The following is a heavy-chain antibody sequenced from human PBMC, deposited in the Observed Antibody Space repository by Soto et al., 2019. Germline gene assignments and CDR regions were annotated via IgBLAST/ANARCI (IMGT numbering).Heavy chain of an antibody. CDR1: GGSISSSSYY. CDR3: ARLFMVRGVIIDYYFYGMDV. D-gene: IGHD3-10*01. CDR2: IYYSGST. J-gene: IGHJ6*02. Sequence: SETLSLTCTVSGGSISSSSYYWGWIRQPPGKGLEWIGSIYYSGSTYYNPSLKSRVTISVDTSKNQFSLKLSSVTAADTAVYYCARLFMVRGVIIDYYFYGMDVLGQGTLVT. V-gene: IGHV4-39*01.